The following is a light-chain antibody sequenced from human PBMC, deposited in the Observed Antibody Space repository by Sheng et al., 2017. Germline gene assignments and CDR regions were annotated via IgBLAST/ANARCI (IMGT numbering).Light chain of an antibody. CDR2: DDS. J-gene: IGLJ3*02. V-gene: IGLV3-21*01. Sequence: SYVLTQPPSVSVAPGKTARITCGGNNIGSKSVHWYQQKPGQAPVLVVYDDSDRPSGIPERFSGSNSGNTATLTISETQAMDEADYYCQAWDTSTASWVFGGGTKLTVL. CDR1: NIGSKS. CDR3: QAWDTSTASWV.